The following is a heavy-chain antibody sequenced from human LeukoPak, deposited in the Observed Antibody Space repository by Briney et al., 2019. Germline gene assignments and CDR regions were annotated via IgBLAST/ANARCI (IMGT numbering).Heavy chain of an antibody. CDR2: IIPIFGTA. V-gene: IGHV1-69*13. CDR3: ASVLLWFGELMDY. J-gene: IGHJ4*02. CDR1: GGTFSSYA. Sequence: SVKVSCKASGGTFSSYAISWVRQAPGQGLEWMGGIIPIFGTANYAQKFQGRVTITADESTSTAHMELSSLRSEDTAVYYCASVLLWFGELMDYWGQGTLVTVSS. D-gene: IGHD3-10*01.